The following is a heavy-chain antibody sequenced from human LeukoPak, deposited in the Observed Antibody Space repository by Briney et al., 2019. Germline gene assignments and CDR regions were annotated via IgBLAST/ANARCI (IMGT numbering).Heavy chain of an antibody. J-gene: IGHJ5*02. V-gene: IGHV3-33*01. CDR1: GFSFSNHG. CDR3: ARDSYQDYYGRFDP. CDR2: IWDDGNNK. D-gene: IGHD3-10*01. Sequence: GGSLRLSCAASGFSFSNHGMHWVRQAPGKRLEWVAVIWDDGNNKRYANSVNGRFTISRDSSENTLYLQMNGLTAEGTAMYYCARDSYQDYYGRFDPWGQGTLVIVSS.